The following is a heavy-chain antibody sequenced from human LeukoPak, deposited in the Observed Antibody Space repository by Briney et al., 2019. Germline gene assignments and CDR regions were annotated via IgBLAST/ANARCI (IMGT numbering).Heavy chain of an antibody. CDR3: AREISGELNAFDI. J-gene: IGHJ3*02. D-gene: IGHD4-17*01. CDR2: ISASGGST. Sequence: PGGSLRLSCAASGFTFSNYAMNWVRQAPGKGLEWVSAISASGGSTYYADSVKGRFTISRDNSKNTLYLQMNSLRAEDTAVYYCAREISGELNAFDIWGQGTMVTVSS. CDR1: GFTFSNYA. V-gene: IGHV3-23*01.